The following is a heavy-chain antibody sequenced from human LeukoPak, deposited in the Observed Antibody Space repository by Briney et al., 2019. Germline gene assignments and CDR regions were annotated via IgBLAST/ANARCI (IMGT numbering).Heavy chain of an antibody. V-gene: IGHV3-21*01. D-gene: IGHD3-10*02. CDR3: AELGITMIGGV. CDR1: GFTFSSYS. CDR2: ISSGTSYI. J-gene: IGHJ6*04. Sequence: GGSLRLSCAASGFTFSSYSMNWVRQAPGKGLEWVSSISSGTSYIYYADSVKGRFTISRDNAKNSLYLQMNSLRAEDTAVYYCAELGITMIGGVWGKGTTVTVSS.